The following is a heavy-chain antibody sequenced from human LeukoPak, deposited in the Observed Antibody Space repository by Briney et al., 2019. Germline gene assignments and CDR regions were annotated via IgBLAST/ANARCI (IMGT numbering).Heavy chain of an antibody. CDR2: IYYSGST. V-gene: IGHV4-59*08. CDR3: ARQASYDSSGYYSLYDAFDI. CDR1: GGSISSYY. Sequence: ETLSLTCTVSGGSISSYYWSWIRQPPGKGLEWIGYIYYSGSTNYNPSLKSRVTISVDTSKNQFSLKLSSVTAADTAVYYCARQASYDSSGYYSLYDAFDIWGQGTMVIVSS. J-gene: IGHJ3*02. D-gene: IGHD3-22*01.